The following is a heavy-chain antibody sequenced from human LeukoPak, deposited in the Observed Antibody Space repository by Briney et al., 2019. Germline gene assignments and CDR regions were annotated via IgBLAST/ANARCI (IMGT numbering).Heavy chain of an antibody. Sequence: PGGSLRLSCAASGFTFSDYYMSWIRQAPGKGLEWLSYITSSGSTIYYADSVKGRFTISRDNAKNSLYLQMNSLRVEDTAVYYCARHYNHGSGHGGYWGQGTLVTVSS. CDR2: ITSSGSTI. D-gene: IGHD2-15*01. J-gene: IGHJ4*02. CDR1: GFTFSDYY. CDR3: ARHYNHGSGHGGY. V-gene: IGHV3-11*01.